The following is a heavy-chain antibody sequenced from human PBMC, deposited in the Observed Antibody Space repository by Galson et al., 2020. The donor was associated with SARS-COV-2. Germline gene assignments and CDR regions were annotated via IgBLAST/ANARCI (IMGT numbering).Heavy chain of an antibody. CDR2: INPSGGGT. Sequence: ASVKVSCKASGYTITSYYIHWVRQAPGQGLEWMGIINPSGGGTTYAQKFPGRVSMTRDTSTSTVYMELSSLRSEDTAVYYCARDSQGGNDYNYLLFWGQGTLVTVSS. CDR3: ARDSQGGNDYNYLLF. CDR1: GYTITSYY. J-gene: IGHJ4*02. V-gene: IGHV1-46*01. D-gene: IGHD4-4*01.